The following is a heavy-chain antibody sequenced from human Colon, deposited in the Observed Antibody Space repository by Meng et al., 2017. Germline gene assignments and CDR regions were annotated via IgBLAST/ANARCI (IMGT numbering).Heavy chain of an antibody. CDR3: ARANSSTWHYFDY. CDR1: GFPFSTYT. D-gene: IGHD6-13*01. Sequence: GESLKISCAASGFPFSTYTIHWVRQAPGKRPEWVAVISYDGTYKYSADSVRGRFTISRDNSKNTLFLQMNSLRPEDTAVYYCARANSSTWHYFDYWGQGTLVTVSS. V-gene: IGHV3-30*04. CDR2: ISYDGTYK. J-gene: IGHJ4*02.